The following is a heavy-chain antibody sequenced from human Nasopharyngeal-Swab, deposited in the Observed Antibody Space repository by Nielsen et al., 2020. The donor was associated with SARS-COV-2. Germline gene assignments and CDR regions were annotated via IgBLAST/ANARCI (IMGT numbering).Heavy chain of an antibody. Sequence: WIRQPPGKGLEWVSAISGSGGSTYYADSVKGRFTISRDNSKNTLYLQMNSLRAEDTAVYYCAKLYSAKAAAVPFDYWGQGTLVTVSS. CDR3: AKLYSAKAAAVPFDY. CDR2: ISGSGGST. J-gene: IGHJ4*02. V-gene: IGHV3-23*01. D-gene: IGHD6-13*01.